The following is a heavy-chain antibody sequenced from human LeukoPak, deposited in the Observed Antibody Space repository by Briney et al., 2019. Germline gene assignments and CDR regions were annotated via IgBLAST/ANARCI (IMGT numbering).Heavy chain of an antibody. V-gene: IGHV3-66*01. D-gene: IGHD7-27*01. CDR2: TYTDGST. J-gene: IGHJ6*02. CDR3: ARAGPAHYGMDV. CDR1: GFTVSSNY. Sequence: SGGSLRLSCAASGFTVSSNYMTWVRQAPGGGLEWVSVTYTDGSTYYADSVKGRFTISRDNSKNTLYLQMSSLRAEDTAVYYCARAGPAHYGMDVWGQGTTVTV.